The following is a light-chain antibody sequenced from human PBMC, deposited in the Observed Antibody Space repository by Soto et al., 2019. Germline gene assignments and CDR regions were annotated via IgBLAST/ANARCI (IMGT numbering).Light chain of an antibody. Sequence: EIVLTQSPATLSLSPGERATLSCRASQSVVNYLAWYEQKPGQAPRLLIYDASNRAAGIPARFSGSRSGTDFTLTNSTLVTKDFAVYYRQQRHFWPITFGEGTRQE. V-gene: IGKV3-11*01. J-gene: IGKJ5*01. CDR1: QSVVNY. CDR2: DAS. CDR3: QQRHFWPIT.